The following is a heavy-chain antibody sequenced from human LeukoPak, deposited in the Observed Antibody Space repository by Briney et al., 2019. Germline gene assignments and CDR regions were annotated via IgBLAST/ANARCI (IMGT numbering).Heavy chain of an antibody. J-gene: IGHJ4*02. CDR1: GFTFSSYG. Sequence: GGSLRLSCAASGFTFSSYGMHWVRQAPGKGLEWVAFIRYDGSNKYYADSVKGRFTISRDNSMNTLYLQMNSLRAEDTAVYYCAKAEGYSYGDFDYWGQGTLVTVSS. D-gene: IGHD5-18*01. CDR3: AKAEGYSYGDFDY. CDR2: IRYDGSNK. V-gene: IGHV3-30*02.